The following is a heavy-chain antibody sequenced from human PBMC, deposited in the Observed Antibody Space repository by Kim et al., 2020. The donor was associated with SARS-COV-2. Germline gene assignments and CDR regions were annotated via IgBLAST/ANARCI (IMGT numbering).Heavy chain of an antibody. V-gene: IGHV4-61*01. Sequence: SETLSLTCTVSGGSVSSGSYYWSWIRQPPGKGLEWIGYIYYSGSTNYNPSLKSRVTISVDTSKNQFSLKLSSVTAADTAVYYCARAHSHKFGDYVVWGQGTLVTVSS. D-gene: IGHD4-17*01. J-gene: IGHJ4*02. CDR1: GGSVSSGSYY. CDR3: ARAHSHKFGDYVV. CDR2: IYYSGST.